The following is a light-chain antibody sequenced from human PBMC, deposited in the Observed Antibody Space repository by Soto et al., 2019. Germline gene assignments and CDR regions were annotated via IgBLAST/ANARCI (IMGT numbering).Light chain of an antibody. Sequence: EIVLTQSPGTLSLSPGERATLSCRASQSISSAYLAWYQHKRGQAPRLLIYGASSRATGIPDRFSGSGSGTDFTLTISRLEPEDFAVYYCQQYGGSPGTFGQGTKLEIK. CDR2: GAS. V-gene: IGKV3-20*01. CDR3: QQYGGSPGT. J-gene: IGKJ2*01. CDR1: QSISSAY.